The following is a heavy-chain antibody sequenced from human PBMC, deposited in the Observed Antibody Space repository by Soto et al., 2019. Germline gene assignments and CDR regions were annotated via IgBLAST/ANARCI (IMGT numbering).Heavy chain of an antibody. CDR1: GFTFNDYW. V-gene: IGHV3-74*01. Sequence: EVQLVESGGGLVQRGGSLRLSCEASGFTFNDYWMHWVRQVPGKGLVWVSRINADGSSTSYADSVKGRFTISRDNAKNSLYLEMNSLRAEDTAVYYCARESEDLTSNFDYWGQGTLVTVSS. CDR2: INADGSST. J-gene: IGHJ4*02. CDR3: ARESEDLTSNFDY.